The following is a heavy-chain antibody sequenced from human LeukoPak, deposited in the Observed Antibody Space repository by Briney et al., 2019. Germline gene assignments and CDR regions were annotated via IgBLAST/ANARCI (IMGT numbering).Heavy chain of an antibody. J-gene: IGHJ6*03. CDR2: IYYSGST. CDR1: GGSISSSSYY. V-gene: IGHV4-39*07. Sequence: PSETLSLTCTVSGGSISSSSYYWGWIRQPPGKGLEWIGSIYYSGSTYYNPSLKSRVTISVDTSKNQFSLKLSSVTAADTAVYYCARSPRVRYFDRDYYYYYIDVWGKGTTVTVSS. D-gene: IGHD3-9*01. CDR3: ARSPRVRYFDRDYYYYYIDV.